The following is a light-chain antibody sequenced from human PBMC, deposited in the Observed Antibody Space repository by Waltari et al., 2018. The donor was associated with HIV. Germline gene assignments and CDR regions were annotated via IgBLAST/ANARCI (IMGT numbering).Light chain of an antibody. V-gene: IGKV1-39*01. Sequence: DIQMTKSPSSLSASVGDRVTITCRASQSISSYLNWYQQKPGKAPKLLIYAASSLQSGVPSRFSGSGSGTDFTLTISMLQPEDFATYYCQQSYSTPVTFGQGTKVEIK. CDR2: AAS. CDR3: QQSYSTPVT. J-gene: IGKJ1*01. CDR1: QSISSY.